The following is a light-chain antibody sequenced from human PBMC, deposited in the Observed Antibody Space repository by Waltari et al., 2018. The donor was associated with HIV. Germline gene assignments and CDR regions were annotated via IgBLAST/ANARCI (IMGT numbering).Light chain of an antibody. CDR1: ALPKKY. J-gene: IGLJ2*01. CDR3: YSTDSSGNLVV. CDR2: EDN. Sequence: SYELTQPPSVSVSPGQTARITCSGDALPKKYAYWYQQKSGQAPVLVIYEDNKRPSGIPEINAGSSSGTMATLSISGAQVGDEADYYCYSTDSSGNLVVFGGGTKLTVL. V-gene: IGLV3-10*01.